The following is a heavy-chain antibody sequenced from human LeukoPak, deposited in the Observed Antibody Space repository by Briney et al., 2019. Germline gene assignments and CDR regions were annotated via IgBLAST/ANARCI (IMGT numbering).Heavy chain of an antibody. J-gene: IGHJ4*02. D-gene: IGHD1-26*01. CDR3: ARGPWELLYFDY. CDR1: GFTVSSNC. V-gene: IGHV3-66*01. Sequence: GGSLRLSCAASGFTVSSNCMSWVRQAPGKGLEWVSVIYSGGSTYYADSVKGRFTISRDNPKNTLYLQMNSLRAEDTAVYYCARGPWELLYFDYWGQGTLVTVSS. CDR2: IYSGGST.